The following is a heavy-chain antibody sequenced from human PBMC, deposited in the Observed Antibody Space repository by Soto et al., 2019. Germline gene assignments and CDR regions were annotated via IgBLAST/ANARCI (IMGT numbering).Heavy chain of an antibody. V-gene: IGHV4-39*01. CDR2: IYYSGST. CDR3: ASQDYYYYGMDV. CDR1: GGSISSSSYY. J-gene: IGHJ6*02. Sequence: SETLSLTCTVSGGSISSSSYYWGWIRQPPGKGLEWIGSIYYSGSTYYNPSLKSRVTISVDTSKNQFSLKLSSVTAADTAVYYCASQDYYYYGMDVWGQGTTVTVSS.